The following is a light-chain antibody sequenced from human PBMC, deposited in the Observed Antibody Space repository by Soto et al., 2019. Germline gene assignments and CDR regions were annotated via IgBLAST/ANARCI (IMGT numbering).Light chain of an antibody. V-gene: IGKV1-33*01. Sequence: DIQMTQSPSSLSASVGDRVTVTCQASQDISNYLNWYQHKAGKAPKLLISDASNLQTGVPSRFSGSGSGTDFTFTISSLQPEDIATYYCQQYNPYSPWTFGQGTKVEIK. J-gene: IGKJ1*01. CDR3: QQYNPYSPWT. CDR1: QDISNY. CDR2: DAS.